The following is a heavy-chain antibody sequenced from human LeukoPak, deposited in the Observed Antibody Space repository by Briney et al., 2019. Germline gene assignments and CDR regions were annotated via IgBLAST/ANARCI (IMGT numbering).Heavy chain of an antibody. CDR2: IYTSGST. CDR3: ARGXDX. Sequence: SETLSLTCTVSGGSISSGSYYWSWIRQPAGKGLEWIGRIYTSGSTNYNPSLKSRVTISVDTSKNQFSLKLSSVTAADTAVYYCARGXDXXGQGXXVTV. CDR1: GGSISSGSYY. J-gene: IGHJ4*02. V-gene: IGHV4-61*02.